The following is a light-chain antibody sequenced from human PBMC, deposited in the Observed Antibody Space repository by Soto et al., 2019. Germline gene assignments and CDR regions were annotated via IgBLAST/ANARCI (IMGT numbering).Light chain of an antibody. CDR2: DAS. J-gene: IGKJ4*01. CDR1: QSVSSS. Sequence: VLTQSPATLALSPWHTSTVSCWSGQSVSSSLAWYQQKPGQAPRLLIYDASTRATGIPARFSGSGSGTDLTYTISSLETREFADYYGHPSGNGTRFGAGTQVEIK. CDR3: HPSGNGTR. V-gene: IGKV3-11*01.